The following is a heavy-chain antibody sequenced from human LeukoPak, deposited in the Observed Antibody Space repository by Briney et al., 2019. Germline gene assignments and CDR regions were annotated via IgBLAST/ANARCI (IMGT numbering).Heavy chain of an antibody. CDR3: AREGRTYYMDV. J-gene: IGHJ6*03. Sequence: SVKVSCEASGGTFGSYGISWVRRAPGQGLEWMGGIIPMFGTPNYAQRFQGRVTITTDESTSTAYMELSSLRSDDTAVYYCAREGRTYYMDVWGKGTTVTVS. D-gene: IGHD3-10*01. V-gene: IGHV1-69*05. CDR2: IIPMFGTP. CDR1: GGTFGSYG.